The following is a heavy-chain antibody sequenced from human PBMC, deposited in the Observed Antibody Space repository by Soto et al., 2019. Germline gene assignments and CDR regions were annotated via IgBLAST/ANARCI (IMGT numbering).Heavy chain of an antibody. CDR2: IYHSGST. D-gene: IGHD3-22*01. J-gene: IGHJ6*02. CDR3: ARAKSPGYYYDSSGYYGDPYGMDV. Sequence: PSETLSLTCAVSGGSISSSNWLSWVRQPPGKGLEWIGEIYHSGSTNYNPSLKSRVTISVDKSKNQFSLKLSSVTAADTAVYYCARAKSPGYYYDSSGYYGDPYGMDVWGQGTTVTVSS. CDR1: GGSISSSNW. V-gene: IGHV4-4*02.